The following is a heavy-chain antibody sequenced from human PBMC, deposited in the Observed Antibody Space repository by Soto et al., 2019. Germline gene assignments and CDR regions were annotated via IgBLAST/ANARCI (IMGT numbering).Heavy chain of an antibody. D-gene: IGHD2-21*01. J-gene: IGHJ4*02. Sequence: PGGSLRLSCAASGFTFSSYSMNWVRQAPGKGLEWVSSISSSSSYIYYADSVKGRFTISRDNAKNSLYLQMNSLRAEDTAVYYCARGGDGYNSLDNGYWGQGTLVTVSS. CDR1: GFTFSSYS. CDR2: ISSSSSYI. V-gene: IGHV3-21*01. CDR3: ARGGDGYNSLDNGY.